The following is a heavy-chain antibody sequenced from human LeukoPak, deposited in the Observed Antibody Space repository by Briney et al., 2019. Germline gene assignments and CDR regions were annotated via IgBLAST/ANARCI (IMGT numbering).Heavy chain of an antibody. V-gene: IGHV3-53*01. CDR3: ARHDWFDP. CDR1: GFTVSGDY. J-gene: IGHJ5*02. CDR2: MYDGGAT. D-gene: IGHD3-3*01. Sequence: GGSLRLSCAVSGFTVSGDYMSWVRQAPGKGLEWVSVMYDGGATYYADSVKGRFTISRDNFKNTLYLQMNSLRVEDTAVYYCARHDWFDPWGHGTLVTVSS.